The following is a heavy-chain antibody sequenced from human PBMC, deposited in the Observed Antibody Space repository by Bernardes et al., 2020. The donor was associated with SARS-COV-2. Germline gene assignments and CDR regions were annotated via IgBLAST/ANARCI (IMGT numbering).Heavy chain of an antibody. V-gene: IGHV4-34*01. CDR3: ARAVWCIWYFDL. D-gene: IGHD2-8*02. Sequence: SAPLSLTCAVYGASLSGYYWNWLRQPPGKGLEWFGEINYSGSTNYNPSLKSRVTISVDTSKNQFSLKLSSVTAAYTAVYYCARAVWCIWYFDLWGRGTLVTVSS. CDR1: GASLSGYY. CDR2: INYSGST. J-gene: IGHJ2*01.